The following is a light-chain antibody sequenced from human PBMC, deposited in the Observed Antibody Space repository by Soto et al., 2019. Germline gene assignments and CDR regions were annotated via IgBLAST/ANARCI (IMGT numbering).Light chain of an antibody. CDR1: QDISNY. CDR2: DAS. CDR3: QQYDNLPLT. Sequence: DIQMTQSPSSLSASVGDRVTITCQARQDISNYLNWYQQKPGKAPKLLIYDASNLETGVPSRFSGSGSWIDFTFTISSLQPEDIETYYCQQYDNLPLTFGGGTKVEIK. V-gene: IGKV1-33*01. J-gene: IGKJ4*01.